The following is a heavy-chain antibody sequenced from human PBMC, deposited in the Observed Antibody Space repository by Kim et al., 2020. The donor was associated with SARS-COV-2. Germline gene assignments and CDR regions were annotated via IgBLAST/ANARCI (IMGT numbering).Heavy chain of an antibody. J-gene: IGHJ3*02. CDR1: GFTFDDYA. D-gene: IGHD3-22*01. CDR2: ISWNSGSI. Sequence: GGSLRLSCAASGFTFDDYAMHWVRQAPGKGLERVSGISWNSGSIGYADSVKGRFTISRDNAKNSLYLQMNSLRAEDTALYYCAKDRNYYDSSGGAFDIWGQGTMVTVSS. CDR3: AKDRNYYDSSGGAFDI. V-gene: IGHV3-9*01.